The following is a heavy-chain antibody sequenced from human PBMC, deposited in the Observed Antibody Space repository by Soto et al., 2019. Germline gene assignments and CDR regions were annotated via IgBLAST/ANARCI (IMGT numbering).Heavy chain of an antibody. J-gene: IGHJ4*02. D-gene: IGHD6-19*01. CDR1: GFTFSDYA. CDR2: VSHDGRNT. V-gene: IGHV3-30*03. CDR3: GTGGRQCLVTADFTY. Sequence: VQLVESGGGVVQPGRSLRLSCAASGFTFSDYAMHWVRQAPGKGLEWVAVVSHDGRNTHYADSVKGRFTISRDSSKNPVSREMTSLTAEDTAVYYCGTGGRQCLVTADFTYWGQGALVTVSS.